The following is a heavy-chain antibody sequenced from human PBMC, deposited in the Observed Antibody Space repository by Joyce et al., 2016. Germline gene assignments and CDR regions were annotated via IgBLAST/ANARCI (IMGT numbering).Heavy chain of an antibody. D-gene: IGHD2-15*01. J-gene: IGHJ4*02. Sequence: EVQLVESGGGLVQPGGSLQLSCAASGFTFSGSAMHWVRRASGKGLEWVARIRSKPNNYATAYAASLKGRFTSSRDDSKNTAYLQMNSLKTEDTAVYYCTRGYCSGGSCLNFDYWGQGTLVTVSS. CDR1: GFTFSGSA. CDR3: TRGYCSGGSCLNFDY. V-gene: IGHV3-73*02. CDR2: IRSKPNNYAT.